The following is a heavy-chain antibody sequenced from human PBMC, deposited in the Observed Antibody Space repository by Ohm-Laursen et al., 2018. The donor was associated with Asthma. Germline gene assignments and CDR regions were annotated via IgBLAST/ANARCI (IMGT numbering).Heavy chain of an antibody. CDR1: GGPFSTSV. D-gene: IGHD2-15*01. CDR2: LNSVFGTS. V-gene: IGHV1-69*01. CDR3: ARKAGSCIVSTCYSLDF. Sequence: SSVKVSCKSLGGPFSTSVFGWVRQAPGQGLEWLGGLNSVFGTSTYAQKFHDRFTITADEYTSTVNMTLSSLTSEDTAVYYCARKAGSCIVSTCYSLDFWDQGTLVTVSS. J-gene: IGHJ4*02.